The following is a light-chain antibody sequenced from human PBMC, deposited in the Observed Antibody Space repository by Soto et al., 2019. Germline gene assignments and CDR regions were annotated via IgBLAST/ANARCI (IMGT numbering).Light chain of an antibody. J-gene: IGLJ1*01. CDR3: SSYAGSRYV. V-gene: IGLV2-8*01. Sequence: QSVLTQPPSASGSPGQSVTISCTGTSSDVGGYNYVSWYQQHPGKAPKLMIYEVSKRPSGVPDRFSGSKSGNTVSLTVSGLQAEDEADYYCSSYAGSRYVFGTGTKVTVL. CDR1: SSDVGGYNY. CDR2: EVS.